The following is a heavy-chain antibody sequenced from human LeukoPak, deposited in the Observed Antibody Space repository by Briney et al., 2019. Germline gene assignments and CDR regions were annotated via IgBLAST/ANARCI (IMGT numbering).Heavy chain of an antibody. CDR3: RSAWGGITLVRSPDFYGRDV. Sequence: GGSLRLSCAASGFSFSSFWMYWVRQAPGKGLVWVSRINSNGTSTTYADSVQGRFTLSRDHGKDTLSLQMNNENSEDTDVYYLRSAWGGITLVRSPDFYGRDVWGQGTTVTVSS. CDR1: GFSFSSFW. CDR2: INSNGTST. V-gene: IGHV3-74*01. J-gene: IGHJ6*02. D-gene: IGHD3-10*01.